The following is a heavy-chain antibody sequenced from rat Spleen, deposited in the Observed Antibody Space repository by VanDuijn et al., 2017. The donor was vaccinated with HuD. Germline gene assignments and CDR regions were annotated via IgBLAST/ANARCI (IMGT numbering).Heavy chain of an antibody. D-gene: IGHD1-2*01. CDR2: ISTGGGNT. CDR3: ARAYYSSYIYAYYFDY. Sequence: EVQLVESGGGLGQPGRSLKLSCAASGFTFSNYGMAWVRQAPTKGLEWVASISTGGGNTYYRDSVKGRFTISRDNAKSTLYLQMDSLRSEDTATYYCARAYYSSYIYAYYFDYWGQGVMVTVSS. J-gene: IGHJ2*01. V-gene: IGHV5S13*01. CDR1: GFTFSNYG.